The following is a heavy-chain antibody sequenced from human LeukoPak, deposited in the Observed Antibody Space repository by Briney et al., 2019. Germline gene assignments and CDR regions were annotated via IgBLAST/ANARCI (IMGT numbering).Heavy chain of an antibody. CDR1: AYRFTGYV. CDR2: MNPNSGNT. Sequence: AAGQVSYKAGAYRFTGYVINCVRQATGQGLEWMGWMNPNSGNTGYAQNFQGRVTMTRNTSISTAYMELSSLRSEDTAVYYCARPYDTSGRSPNDAFDIWGQGTMVMVSS. D-gene: IGHD3-22*01. CDR3: ARPYDTSGRSPNDAFDI. V-gene: IGHV1-8*01. J-gene: IGHJ3*02.